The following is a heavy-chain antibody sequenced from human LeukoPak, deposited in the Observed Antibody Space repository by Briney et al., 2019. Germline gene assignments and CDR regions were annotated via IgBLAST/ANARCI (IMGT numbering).Heavy chain of an antibody. Sequence: PSETLSLTCAVYGGSFSGYYWSWIRQPPGKGLEWIGEINHSGSTNYNPSLKSRVTISVDTSKNQFSLKLSSVTAADTAVYYCARHVFDDPYYFDYWGQGTLVTVSS. J-gene: IGHJ4*02. CDR2: INHSGST. CDR3: ARHVFDDPYYFDY. CDR1: GGSFSGYY. D-gene: IGHD3-10*01. V-gene: IGHV4-34*01.